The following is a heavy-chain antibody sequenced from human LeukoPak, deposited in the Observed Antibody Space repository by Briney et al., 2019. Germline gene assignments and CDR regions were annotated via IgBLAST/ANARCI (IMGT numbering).Heavy chain of an antibody. J-gene: IGHJ6*03. CDR1: GFTFSSHA. CDR3: ARRLGENYANFYYYYMDI. V-gene: IGHV3-23*01. D-gene: IGHD3-16*01. Sequence: GGSLRLSCAASGFTFSSHAMNWVRHAPGKGLEWVSTISIVDDTAYYADSVKGRFTISRDNSKNTLYLQMNSLRAEDTAVYYCARRLGENYANFYYYYMDIWGKGTTVTVSS. CDR2: ISIVDDTA.